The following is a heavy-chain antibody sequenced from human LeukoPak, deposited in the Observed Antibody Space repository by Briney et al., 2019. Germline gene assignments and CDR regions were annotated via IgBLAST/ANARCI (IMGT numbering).Heavy chain of an antibody. CDR1: GFTFGDYA. V-gene: IGHV3-49*04. D-gene: IGHD3-22*01. Sequence: PGGSLRLSCTAAGFTFGDYAMSWVRQAPGKGLEWVGFIRGKTYSGTTEYTASVKGRFTISRDDSKSIAYLKMNSLKNAYTAVFYCTYTYDSTGYYPGTFDYWGQGTLVTVSS. CDR3: TYTYDSTGYYPGTFDY. J-gene: IGHJ4*02. CDR2: IRGKTYSGTT.